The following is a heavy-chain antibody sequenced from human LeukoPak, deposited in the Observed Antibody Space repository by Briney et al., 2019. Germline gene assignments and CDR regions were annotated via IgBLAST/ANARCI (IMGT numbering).Heavy chain of an antibody. Sequence: PAETLSLPCAVSGYSIRSGFHWGWLRQSPGKGLEWIGSIFHGGNTYYNPSLKSRVTISVDTSMNQFSLRVTSVTAADTAVYYCARTRYCSGATCYSPELFDSWGQGTLVTVSS. CDR2: IFHGGNT. D-gene: IGHD2-15*01. CDR1: GYSIRSGFH. CDR3: ARTRYCSGATCYSPELFDS. V-gene: IGHV4-38-2*01. J-gene: IGHJ4*02.